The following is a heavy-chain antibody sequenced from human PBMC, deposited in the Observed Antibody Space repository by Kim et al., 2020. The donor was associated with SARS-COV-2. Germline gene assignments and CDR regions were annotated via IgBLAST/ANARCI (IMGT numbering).Heavy chain of an antibody. J-gene: IGHJ6*02. D-gene: IGHD2-15*01. V-gene: IGHV3-11*06. Sequence: DSVKGRFSISRDNAKNSLYLQMNSLGAEDTAVYYCATVTTRDGTCGMDVWGQGTTVTVSS. CDR3: ATVTTRDGTCGMDV.